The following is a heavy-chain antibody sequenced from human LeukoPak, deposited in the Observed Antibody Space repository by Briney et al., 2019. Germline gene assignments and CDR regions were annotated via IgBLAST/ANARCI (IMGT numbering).Heavy chain of an antibody. CDR1: GFTFDTYA. CDR2: ISSGGTYI. J-gene: IGHJ4*01. CDR3: ARDRPTGRSRGVVVQ. D-gene: IGHD2-15*01. Sequence: NPGGSLRLSCAASGFTFDTYAMTWVRQAPGKGLEWVSSISSGGTYIYYAESLRGRSTISRDNTKNFLYLQLSTLRVEDTAVYYCARDRPTGRSRGVVVQWGHGTLVTVSS. V-gene: IGHV3-21*01.